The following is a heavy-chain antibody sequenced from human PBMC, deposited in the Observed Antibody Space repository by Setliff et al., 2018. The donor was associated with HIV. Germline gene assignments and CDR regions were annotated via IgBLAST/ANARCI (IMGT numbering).Heavy chain of an antibody. D-gene: IGHD2-21*02. V-gene: IGHV1-2*02. CDR3: ATDVGVVTAHNWFDP. Sequence: ASVTVSCKASGHMFTVHYMHWVRQAPGQGLEWLGWINPDSGGANDAQKFQGRVTMTEDTSTDTAYMELSSLRSDDKAVYYCATDVGVVTAHNWFDPWGQGTLVTVSS. CDR1: GHMFTVHY. J-gene: IGHJ5*02. CDR2: INPDSGGA.